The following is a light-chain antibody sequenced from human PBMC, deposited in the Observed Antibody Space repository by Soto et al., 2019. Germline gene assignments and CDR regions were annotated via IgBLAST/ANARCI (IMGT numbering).Light chain of an antibody. CDR3: SSYTDSSNYV. CDR2: QVT. Sequence: QSALTQPVSVSGSPGQSITICCTGASSDLAIYNYVSWYQQQPGKAPKLMIYQVTNRPSGVSNRFSGSRSGNTASLTISGLQAEDDADYYCSSYTDSSNYVFGTGTQLTVL. CDR1: SSDLAIYNY. V-gene: IGLV2-14*01. J-gene: IGLJ1*01.